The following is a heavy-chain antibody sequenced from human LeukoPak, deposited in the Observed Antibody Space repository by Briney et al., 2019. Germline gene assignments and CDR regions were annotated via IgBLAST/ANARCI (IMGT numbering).Heavy chain of an antibody. J-gene: IGHJ3*02. V-gene: IGHV3-11*06. Sequence: GGSLRLSRAASGFTFSDYYMSWIRQAPGKGLEWVSYISSSSSYTNYADSVKGRFTISRDNAKNSLYLQMNSLRAEDTAVYYCARASSRFLEWLLTSHDAFDIWGQGTMVTVSS. CDR2: ISSSSSYT. CDR3: ARASSRFLEWLLTSHDAFDI. CDR1: GFTFSDYY. D-gene: IGHD3-3*01.